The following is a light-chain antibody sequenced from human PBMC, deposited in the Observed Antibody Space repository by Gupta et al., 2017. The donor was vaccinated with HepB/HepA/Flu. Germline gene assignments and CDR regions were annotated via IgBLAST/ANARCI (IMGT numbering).Light chain of an antibody. CDR1: QSMSSY. J-gene: IGKJ2*01. V-gene: IGKV1-39*01. CDR2: AAA. CDR3: RQRYSTPLYT. Sequence: DIQMTQSPSSLSPSVGDRVTITCRARQSMSSYLHWYQQKPGEAPKLLIYAAACFHSGVPSKFSGSGWVTDFSLTISSRQQEEFATYYCRQRYSTPLYTFGQGTKLEIK.